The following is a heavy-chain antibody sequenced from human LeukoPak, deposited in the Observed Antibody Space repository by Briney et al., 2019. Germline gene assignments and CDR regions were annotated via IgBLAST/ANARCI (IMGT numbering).Heavy chain of an antibody. D-gene: IGHD3-16*01. CDR3: AKSHVDRGPNWFDP. CDR2: ISGSGGST. J-gene: IGHJ5*02. Sequence: PGGSLRLSCAASGFTFSSYAMSWVRQAPGKGLEWVSAISGSGGSTYYADSVKGRFTISRDNPKNTLYLQMNSLKAEDTALYYCAKSHVDRGPNWFDPWGQGTLVTVSS. CDR1: GFTFSSYA. V-gene: IGHV3-23*01.